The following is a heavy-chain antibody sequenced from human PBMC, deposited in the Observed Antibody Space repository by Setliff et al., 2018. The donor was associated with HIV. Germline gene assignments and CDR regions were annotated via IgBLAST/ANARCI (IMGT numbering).Heavy chain of an antibody. Sequence: SETLSLTCTVSSDSIRFYYWTWIRQPPGKGLEWIGNVYYTGSTNYNPSLKSRITISIDTSKSQFSLKLNSVTAADTAVYYCARVPLSSPSRPGGYFDYWGQGTLVTVSS. CDR1: SDSIRFYY. J-gene: IGHJ4*02. CDR2: VYYTGST. D-gene: IGHD3-16*01. V-gene: IGHV4-59*12. CDR3: ARVPLSSPSRPGGYFDY.